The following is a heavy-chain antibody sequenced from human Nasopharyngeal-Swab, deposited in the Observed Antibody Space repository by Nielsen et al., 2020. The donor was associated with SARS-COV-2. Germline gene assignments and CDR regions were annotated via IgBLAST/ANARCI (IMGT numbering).Heavy chain of an antibody. CDR2: IAPSDSYT. CDR1: GSSFSTYW. D-gene: IGHD6-19*01. CDR3: ARQRGISVAGRTLDY. J-gene: IGHJ4*02. Sequence: GASLKISCKGSGSSFSTYWNTWVRQMPGKGLEWMWRIAPSDSYTNYSPSLHGHVTISTDKSINTAYLQWNSLKASDTAIYYCARQRGISVAGRTLDYWGPGTLVTVSS. V-gene: IGHV5-10-1*01.